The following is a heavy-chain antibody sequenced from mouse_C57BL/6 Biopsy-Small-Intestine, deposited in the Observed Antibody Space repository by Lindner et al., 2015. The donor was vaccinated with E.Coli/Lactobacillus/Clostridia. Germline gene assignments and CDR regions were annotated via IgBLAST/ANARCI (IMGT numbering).Heavy chain of an antibody. CDR2: ISTFTGST. J-gene: IGHJ3*02. V-gene: IGHV1-84*02. CDR3: ARIMGRQAMSGSDM. CDR1: GYTFNNYI. Sequence: SVKVSCKTSGYTFNNYIITWVRRAPGQGLEWLGWISTFTGSTEYAQKVQGRVTLTTDSSTSTAYMELRSLRLDDTAVYYCARIMGRQAMSGSDMWGQGTMVTVSA. D-gene: IGHD1-3*01.